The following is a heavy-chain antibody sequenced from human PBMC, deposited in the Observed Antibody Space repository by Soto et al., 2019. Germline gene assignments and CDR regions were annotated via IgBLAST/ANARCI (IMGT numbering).Heavy chain of an antibody. D-gene: IGHD2-15*01. CDR2: FDPEDDET. V-gene: IGHV1-24*01. CDR1: GYTLTELS. Sequence: ASVQVSCQVSGYTLTELSLQWVRQAPGKGLEWMGGFDPEDDETIYAQKFQGRVTMTEDTSADTAYMELSSLRSEDTAVYYCAAGRYCSGARCYSNGWFDPWGQGTLVTVSS. CDR3: AAGRYCSGARCYSNGWFDP. J-gene: IGHJ5*02.